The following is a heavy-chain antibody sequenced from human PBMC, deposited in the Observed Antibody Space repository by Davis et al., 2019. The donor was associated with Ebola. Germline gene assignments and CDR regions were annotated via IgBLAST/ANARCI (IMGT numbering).Heavy chain of an antibody. Sequence: GESLKISCVASGFTFSSYTMNWVRQAPGKGLEWLSYISSSLTTYSADSVKGRFTVSRDNAKNSLYLQMNSLRAEDTAVYYCARDGDYDSSGYYLVDYWGQGTLVTVSS. J-gene: IGHJ4*02. CDR2: ISSSLTT. D-gene: IGHD3-22*01. CDR3: ARDGDYDSSGYYLVDY. CDR1: GFTFSSYT. V-gene: IGHV3-48*01.